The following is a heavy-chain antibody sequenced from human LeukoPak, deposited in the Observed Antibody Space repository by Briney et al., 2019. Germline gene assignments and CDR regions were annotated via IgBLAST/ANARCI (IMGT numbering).Heavy chain of an antibody. D-gene: IGHD3-3*01. CDR2: IYPSGNT. Sequence: SETLSLTCAVSGGSMRTGLYYWNWIRQPAGKGLEWIGRIYPSGNTNYNPSLESRVTISVDTAKNQFTLKLISVTAADTALYYCARGQYDFWSGYDVNWFDPWGQGTLVTVSS. V-gene: IGHV4-61*02. CDR1: GGSMRTGLYY. CDR3: ARGQYDFWSGYDVNWFDP. J-gene: IGHJ5*02.